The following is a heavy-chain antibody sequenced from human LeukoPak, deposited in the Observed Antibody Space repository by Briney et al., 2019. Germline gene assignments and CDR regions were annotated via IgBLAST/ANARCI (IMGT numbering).Heavy chain of an antibody. D-gene: IGHD5-18*01. CDR3: ATLRGYSYGPFDY. Sequence: GASVKVSCKASGGTFSSYAISWVRQAPGKGLEWMGGFDPEDGETIYAQKFQGRVTMTEDTSTDTAYMELSSLRSEDTAVYYCATLRGYSYGPFDYWGQGTLVTVSS. CDR1: GGTFSSYA. V-gene: IGHV1-24*01. CDR2: FDPEDGET. J-gene: IGHJ4*02.